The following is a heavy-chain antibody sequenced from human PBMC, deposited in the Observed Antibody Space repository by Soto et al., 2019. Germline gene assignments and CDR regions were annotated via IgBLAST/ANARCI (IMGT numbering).Heavy chain of an antibody. V-gene: IGHV3-66*01. CDR3: ARYPGGDYDAFDI. J-gene: IGHJ3*02. Sequence: GGSLGLSCVTSGHTFSNAWMSWVRQAPGKGLEWVSVIYSGGSTYYADSVKGRFTISRDNSKNTLYLQMNSLRAEDTAVYYCARYPGGDYDAFDIWGQGTMVTVSS. CDR1: GHTFSNAW. CDR2: IYSGGST. D-gene: IGHD4-17*01.